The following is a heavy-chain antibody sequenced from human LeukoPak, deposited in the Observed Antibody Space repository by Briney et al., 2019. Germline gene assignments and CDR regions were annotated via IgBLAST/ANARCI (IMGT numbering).Heavy chain of an antibody. CDR2: IKQDGSEK. CDR1: GFTFSSYW. V-gene: IGHV3-7*01. Sequence: GGSLRLSCAASGFTFSSYWMSWVRQAPGKGLEWVANIKQDGSEKCYVDSVKGRFTISRDNAKNSLYLQMNSLRAEDTAVYYCARSPTVTPYYFDYWGQGTLVTVSS. J-gene: IGHJ4*02. D-gene: IGHD4-17*01. CDR3: ARSPTVTPYYFDY.